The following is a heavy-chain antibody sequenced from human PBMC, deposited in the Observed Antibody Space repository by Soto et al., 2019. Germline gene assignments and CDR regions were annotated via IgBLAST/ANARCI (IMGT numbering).Heavy chain of an antibody. J-gene: IGHJ6*02. Sequence: QVQLVESGGGVVQPGGSLRLSCAGSGFSFSNHVMHWVRQAPGKGLEWVAVISYDGGNAYYAESVKGRFPVSRDNSKNTMYIEMSSVRGDDTAVYYCARDLTVFGVLNGDSPMDVWGQGTTVTVSS. CDR1: GFSFSNHV. CDR2: ISYDGGNA. V-gene: IGHV3-30*03. CDR3: ARDLTVFGVLNGDSPMDV. D-gene: IGHD3-3*01.